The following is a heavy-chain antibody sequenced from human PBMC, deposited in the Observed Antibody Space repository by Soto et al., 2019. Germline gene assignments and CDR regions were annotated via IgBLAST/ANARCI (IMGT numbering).Heavy chain of an antibody. J-gene: IGHJ3*02. CDR3: ARDPTLLFSSLDVAFDI. Sequence: GRSMRLSCAVSGFTFSGFWISWVRQAKGKGREWVANIKQDGSEKYYVDSVKGRFTISRDNAKNSLYLQMNSLRAEDTAVYYCARDPTLLFSSLDVAFDIWGQGTMVTVSS. V-gene: IGHV3-7*01. D-gene: IGHD2-21*02. CDR2: IKQDGSEK. CDR1: GFTFSGFW.